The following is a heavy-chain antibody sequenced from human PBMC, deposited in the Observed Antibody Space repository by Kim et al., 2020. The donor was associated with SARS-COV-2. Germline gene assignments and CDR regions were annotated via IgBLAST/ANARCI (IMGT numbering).Heavy chain of an antibody. CDR1: AFTFSSRA. CDR2: INNGGNP. V-gene: IGHV3-23*01. CDR3: AKDHPSSGWPTFDS. D-gene: IGHD6-19*01. Sequence: GGSLRLSCVASAFTFSSRAMSWVRQTPEKGLEWVASINNGGNPYYADSVQGRFTVSRDITKATLYLQMNSLRAEDSALYYCAKDHPSSGWPTFDSWGQGT. J-gene: IGHJ4*02.